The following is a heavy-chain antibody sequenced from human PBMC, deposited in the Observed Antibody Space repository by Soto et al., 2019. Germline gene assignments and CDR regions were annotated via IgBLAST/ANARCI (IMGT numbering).Heavy chain of an antibody. CDR1: PFTLTNYS. D-gene: IGHD6-13*01. V-gene: IGHV3-23*01. Sequence: PGGSLRLSCSASPFTLTNYSISWVRQAPGKGLEWVSSIRGSGGSTYYADSGKDRFTTSSDISKNTLYLQMNSLRAEDTSVCYCAKEISSTWFPLDYWGQGTLVTVSS. J-gene: IGHJ4*02. CDR2: IRGSGGST. CDR3: AKEISSTWFPLDY.